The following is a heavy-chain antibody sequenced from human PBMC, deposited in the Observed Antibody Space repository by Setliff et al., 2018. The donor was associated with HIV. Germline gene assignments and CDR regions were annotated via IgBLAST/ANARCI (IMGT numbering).Heavy chain of an antibody. CDR2: IGGSTGST. J-gene: IGHJ4*02. V-gene: IGHV3-23*01. CDR3: ARDSPLSHFDY. Sequence: PGGSLRLSCAASGFAFDNYCMTWVRQAPGKGLEWVSAIGGSTGSTYYADSVKGRFTISTDNSKNTLYLQMNSLRAEDTAIYYCARDSPLSHFDYWGQGILVTVSS. CDR1: GFAFDNYC.